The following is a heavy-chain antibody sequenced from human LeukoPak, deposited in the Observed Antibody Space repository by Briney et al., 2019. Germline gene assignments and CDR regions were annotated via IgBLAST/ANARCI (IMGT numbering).Heavy chain of an antibody. V-gene: IGHV3-7*01. Sequence: GGSLRLSCAASGFTFSSYWMSWVRQPRGKGLEWVANIKQDGSEKYYVDSVKGRSTISRDNAKNSLYLQMNSLRAEDTAVYYCARKAEYYDFWSGYQSPSDYWGQGTLVTVSS. CDR3: ARKAEYYDFWSGYQSPSDY. D-gene: IGHD3-3*01. CDR2: IKQDGSEK. CDR1: GFTFSSYW. J-gene: IGHJ4*02.